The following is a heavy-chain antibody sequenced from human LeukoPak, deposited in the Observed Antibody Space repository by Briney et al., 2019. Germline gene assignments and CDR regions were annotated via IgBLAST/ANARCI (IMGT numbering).Heavy chain of an antibody. V-gene: IGHV4-38-2*02. CDR1: GYSITSGCY. Sequence: SETLSLTCTVSGYSITSGCYWGWIRQPPGKGLEWIGSIYHSGSTYYNPSLKSRVTISVDTSKNQFSLKLSSVTAADTAVYYCARLPGHYDFWSGYTYDYWGQGTLVTVSS. CDR2: IYHSGST. CDR3: ARLPGHYDFWSGYTYDY. D-gene: IGHD3-3*01. J-gene: IGHJ4*02.